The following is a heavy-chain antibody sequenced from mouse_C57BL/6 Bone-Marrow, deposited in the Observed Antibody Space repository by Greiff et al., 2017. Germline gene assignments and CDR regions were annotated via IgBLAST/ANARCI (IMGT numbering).Heavy chain of an antibody. Sequence: QVQLQQPGAELVRPGTSVQLSCKASGYTFTSYWMHWVKQRPGQGLEWIGVIDPSDSYTKYNQKFKGKATLTVDTSSSTAYMQLSSLTSEDSAVYYCARFDGLMDYWGQGTSVTVSS. CDR2: IDPSDSYT. CDR1: GYTFTSYW. D-gene: IGHD2-3*01. V-gene: IGHV1-59*01. CDR3: ARFDGLMDY. J-gene: IGHJ4*01.